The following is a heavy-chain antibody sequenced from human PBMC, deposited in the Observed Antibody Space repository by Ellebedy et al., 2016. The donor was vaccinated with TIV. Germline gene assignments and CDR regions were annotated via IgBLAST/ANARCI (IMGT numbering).Heavy chain of an antibody. CDR1: GYSFTSYW. J-gene: IGHJ4*02. CDR2: IDPTDSYT. CDR3: ARSKDYYFDY. V-gene: IGHV5-10-1*01. Sequence: GESLKISCKGSGYSFTSYWIGWVRQMPGKGLEWMGRIDPTDSYTNYSPSFQGHVTISADKSISTAYLQWSSLKASDTAMYYCARSKDYYFDYWGQGTLVTVSS.